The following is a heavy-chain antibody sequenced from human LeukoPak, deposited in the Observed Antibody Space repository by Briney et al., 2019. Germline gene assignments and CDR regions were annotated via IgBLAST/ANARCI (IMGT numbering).Heavy chain of an antibody. J-gene: IGHJ4*02. CDR1: GYTFTTYY. D-gene: IGHD4-11*01. CDR3: PRPADYSNQHYDY. CDR2: INPNSGGT. Sequence: ASVTVSCKASGYTFTTYYIHWVRPAPGQGLEWMGWINPNSGGTNYAQKFQGRVTMTRAGSISTAYMDLGQATWGGPDVYHCPRPADYSNQHYDYWVQGTLVTVSS. V-gene: IGHV1-2*02.